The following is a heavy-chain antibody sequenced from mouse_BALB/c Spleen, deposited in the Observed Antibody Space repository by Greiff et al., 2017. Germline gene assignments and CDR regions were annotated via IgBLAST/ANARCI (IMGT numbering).Heavy chain of an antibody. V-gene: IGHV5-6-5*01. J-gene: IGHJ1*01. CDR2: ISSGGST. CDR1: GFTFSSYA. CDR3: ARGYYGSSYWYFDV. D-gene: IGHD1-1*01. Sequence: EVQRVESGGGLVKPGGSLKLSCAASGFTFSSYAMSWVRQTPEKRLEWVASISSGGSTYYPDSVKGRFTISRDNARNILYLQMSSLRSEDTAMYYCARGYYGSSYWYFDVWGAGTTVTVSS.